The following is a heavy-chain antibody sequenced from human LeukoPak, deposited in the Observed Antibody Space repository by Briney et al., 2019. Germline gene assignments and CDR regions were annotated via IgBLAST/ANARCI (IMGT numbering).Heavy chain of an antibody. CDR2: INPNSDGT. D-gene: IGHD3-16*01. V-gene: IGHV1-2*02. J-gene: IGHJ4*02. CDR1: EYTFTGYY. Sequence: ASVKVSCKASEYTFTGYYMHWVRQAPGQGLEWMGWINPNSDGTNYAQKFQGRVTMTRDTSISTAYMELSRLRSDDTAVYYCARGGHGPFDYWGQGTLVTVSS. CDR3: ARGGHGPFDY.